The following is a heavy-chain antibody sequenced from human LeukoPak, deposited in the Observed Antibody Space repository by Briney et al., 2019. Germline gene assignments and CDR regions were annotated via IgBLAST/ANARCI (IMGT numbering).Heavy chain of an antibody. Sequence: GASVKVSCKASGYTFTGYYMHWVRQAPGQGLEWMGWINPNSGGTNYAQKFQGRVAMTRDTSISTAYMELSRLRSDDTAVYYCARETYYYDSSGYPNYWGQGPLVTVSS. CDR1: GYTFTGYY. D-gene: IGHD3-22*01. V-gene: IGHV1-2*02. J-gene: IGHJ4*02. CDR3: ARETYYYDSSGYPNY. CDR2: INPNSGGT.